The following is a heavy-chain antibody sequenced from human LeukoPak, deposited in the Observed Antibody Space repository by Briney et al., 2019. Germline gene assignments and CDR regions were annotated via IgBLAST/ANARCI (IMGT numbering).Heavy chain of an antibody. Sequence: SEALSLTCTVSGGSISSYYWSWIRQPAGKGLEWIGRIYTSGSTNYNPSLKSRVTMSVDTSKNQFSLKLSSVTAADTAVYYCAGFYDSSGYPEEYYYYYMDVWGKGTTVTISS. CDR3: AGFYDSSGYPEEYYYYYMDV. V-gene: IGHV4-4*07. D-gene: IGHD3-22*01. CDR2: IYTSGST. CDR1: GGSISSYY. J-gene: IGHJ6*03.